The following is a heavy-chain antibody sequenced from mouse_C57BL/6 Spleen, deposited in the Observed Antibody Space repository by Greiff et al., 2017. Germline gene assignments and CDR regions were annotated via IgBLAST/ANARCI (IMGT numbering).Heavy chain of an antibody. Sequence: QVQLQQPGAELVKPGASVKMSCKASGYTFTSYWITWVKQRPGQGLEWIGDIYHGSGSTNYNEKFKSKATLTVDTSSSTAYMQLSSLTSEDSAVYYCARRKGTDYAMDYWGQGTSVTVSS. D-gene: IGHD3-3*01. V-gene: IGHV1-55*01. CDR3: ARRKGTDYAMDY. CDR2: IYHGSGST. J-gene: IGHJ4*01. CDR1: GYTFTSYW.